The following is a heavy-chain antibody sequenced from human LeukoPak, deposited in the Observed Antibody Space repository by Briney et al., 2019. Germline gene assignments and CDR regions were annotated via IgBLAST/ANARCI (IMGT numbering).Heavy chain of an antibody. CDR2: INPNSGGT. D-gene: IGHD5-18*01. Sequence: ASVKVSCKASGYTFTGYYMHWVRQARGQGLEWMGWINPNSGGTNYAQKFQGRVTMTRDTSISTAYMELSRLRSDDTAVYYCARDLRGYSYGYHRYYYMDVWGKGTTVTVSS. CDR1: GYTFTGYY. J-gene: IGHJ6*03. CDR3: ARDLRGYSYGYHRYYYMDV. V-gene: IGHV1-2*02.